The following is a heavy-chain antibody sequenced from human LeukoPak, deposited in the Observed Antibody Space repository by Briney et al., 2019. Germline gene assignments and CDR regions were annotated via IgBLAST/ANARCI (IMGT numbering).Heavy chain of an antibody. V-gene: IGHV3-53*01. CDR3: ARDTPLNTSPGQYYYGMDV. Sequence: GGSLRLSCAASGFTVSSNYMSWVRQAPGKGLEWVSVIYSGGSTYYADSAKGRFTISRDNSKNTLYLQMNSLRAEDTAVYYCARDTPLNTSPGQYYYGMDVWGQGTTVTVSS. J-gene: IGHJ6*02. D-gene: IGHD1-14*01. CDR1: GFTVSSNY. CDR2: IYSGGST.